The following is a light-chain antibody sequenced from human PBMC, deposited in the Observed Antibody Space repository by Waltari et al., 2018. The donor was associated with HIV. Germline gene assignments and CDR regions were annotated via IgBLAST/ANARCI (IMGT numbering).Light chain of an antibody. V-gene: IGKV1-27*01. CDR2: GVS. Sequence: DVQMKQSPSSLSASVGDRVAITCRASQGIGSDLAWYQQKPGKVPRLLIYGVSTLQSGVPARFSGSGSGTDFTLTITNLQTEDFSFYYCQRYDRAPYTFGPGTRLELK. CDR3: QRYDRAPYT. J-gene: IGKJ2*01. CDR1: QGIGSD.